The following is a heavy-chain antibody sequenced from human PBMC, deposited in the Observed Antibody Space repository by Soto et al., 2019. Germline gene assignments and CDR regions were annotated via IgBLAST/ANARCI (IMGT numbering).Heavy chain of an antibody. V-gene: IGHV1-69*01. J-gene: IGHJ6*02. CDR2: IIPIFGTA. CDR1: GGTFSSYA. D-gene: IGHD6-19*01. Sequence: QVQLVQSGAEVKKPGSSVKVSCKASGGTFSSYAISWVRQAPGQGLEWMGGIIPIFGTANYAQKFQGRVTITADESTSTAYMELSSLRSEDTAVYYCARGPVNSGWYEGNYYYGMDVWGQGTTVTVSS. CDR3: ARGPVNSGWYEGNYYYGMDV.